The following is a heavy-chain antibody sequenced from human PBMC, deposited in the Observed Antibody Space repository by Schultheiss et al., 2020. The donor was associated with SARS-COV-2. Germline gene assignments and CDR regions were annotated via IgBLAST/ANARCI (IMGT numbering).Heavy chain of an antibody. V-gene: IGHV4-34*01. CDR3: ARFDDSSSSVWFDP. CDR2: INHSGST. Sequence: SETLSLTCTVSGGSISSYYWSWIRQPPGKGLEWIGEINHSGSTNYNPSLKSRVTMSVDTSKNQFSLQLNSVTPEDTAVYYCARFDDSSSSVWFDPWGQGTLVTVSS. J-gene: IGHJ5*02. CDR1: GGSISSYY. D-gene: IGHD6-6*01.